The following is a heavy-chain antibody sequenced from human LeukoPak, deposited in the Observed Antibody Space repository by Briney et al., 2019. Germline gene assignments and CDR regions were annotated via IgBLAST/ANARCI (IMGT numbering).Heavy chain of an antibody. J-gene: IGHJ3*02. CDR1: GFTFRDYS. D-gene: IGHD3-3*01. Sequence: GGSLRLSCAASGFTFRDYSMAWVRQVPGGGLEWVSAISIPTFTLYADPVRGRFIISRDNSKNTLYLQLSSLRAEDTAMYYCAKLPTIFGVADSFDIWGQGTFVTVSS. V-gene: IGHV3-23*05. CDR3: AKLPTIFGVADSFDI. CDR2: ISIPTFT.